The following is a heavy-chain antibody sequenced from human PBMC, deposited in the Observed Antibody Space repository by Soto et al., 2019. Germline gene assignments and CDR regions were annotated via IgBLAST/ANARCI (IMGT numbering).Heavy chain of an antibody. D-gene: IGHD3-10*01. CDR3: ARGHGSGSYNYYYYGMDV. CDR2: INHSGST. V-gene: IGHV4-34*01. Sequence: SETLSLTCAVYGGSFSGYYWSWIRQPPGKGLEWIGEINHSGSTNYNPSLKSRVTISVDTSKNQFSLKLSSVTAADTAVYYCARGHGSGSYNYYYYGMDVWGQGTTVTVSS. J-gene: IGHJ6*02. CDR1: GGSFSGYY.